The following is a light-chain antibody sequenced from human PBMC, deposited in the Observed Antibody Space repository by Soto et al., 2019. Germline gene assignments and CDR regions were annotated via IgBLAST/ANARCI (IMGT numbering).Light chain of an antibody. J-gene: IGKJ1*01. CDR2: DAS. CDR3: QQYNSYVP. Sequence: DIQMTQSPTTLSASVGDRVTITCRASQSINTWLAWYQQKSGKAPKLLIYDASSLESGVPPRFSGSGSGTEFTLTISSLQPDDFGTYYCQQYNSYVPFAQGTKVDIK. V-gene: IGKV1-5*01. CDR1: QSINTW.